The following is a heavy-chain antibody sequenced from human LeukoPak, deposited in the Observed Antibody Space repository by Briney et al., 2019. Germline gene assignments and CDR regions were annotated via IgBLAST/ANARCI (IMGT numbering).Heavy chain of an antibody. CDR3: ARTMGARLYYYYMDV. D-gene: IGHD3-16*01. CDR2: IIPIFGTA. V-gene: IGHV1-69*05. J-gene: IGHJ6*03. Sequence: GSSVKVSCKASGGTFSSYAISWVRQAPGQGLEWMGGIIPIFGTANYAQKFQGRVTITTDESTSTAYMELSSLRSEDTAVYYCARTMGARLYYYYMDVWGKGTTVTVSS. CDR1: GGTFSSYA.